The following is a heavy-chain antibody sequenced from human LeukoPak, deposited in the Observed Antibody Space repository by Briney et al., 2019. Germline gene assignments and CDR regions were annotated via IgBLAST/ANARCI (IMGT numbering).Heavy chain of an antibody. Sequence: SGGSLRLSCAASGFTFSSYAMSWVRQAPGKGLEWVSAISGSGGSTYYADSVKGRFTISRDNSKNTLYLQMNSLRAEDTAVYYCAKESDIVVVLAAILYWGQGTLVTVSS. CDR2: ISGSGGST. V-gene: IGHV3-23*01. CDR3: AKESDIVVVLAAILY. D-gene: IGHD2-2*02. CDR1: GFTFSSYA. J-gene: IGHJ4*02.